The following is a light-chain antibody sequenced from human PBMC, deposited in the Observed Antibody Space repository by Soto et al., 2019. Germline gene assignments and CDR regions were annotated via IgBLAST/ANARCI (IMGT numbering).Light chain of an antibody. V-gene: IGKV1-39*01. J-gene: IGKJ3*01. CDR2: AAS. CDR3: QHFYDYPHS. CDR1: QSINSY. Sequence: DIQMTQSPSSLSASVGDRVTITCRASQSINSYLNWYQQKPGKAPKLLIYAASSLQGGVPARFSGSGTGTDFTLTISSLQPEDFATYYCQHFYDYPHSFGPGTKVDI.